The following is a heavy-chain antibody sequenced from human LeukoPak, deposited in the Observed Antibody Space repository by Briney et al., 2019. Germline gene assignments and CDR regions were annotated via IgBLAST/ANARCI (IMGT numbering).Heavy chain of an antibody. CDR2: IKQDGSEK. V-gene: IGHV3-7*01. J-gene: IGHJ4*02. CDR1: GFTFSSYG. D-gene: IGHD4-17*01. Sequence: GGSLRLSCAASGFTFSSYGMSWVRQAPGKGLEWVANIKQDGSEKYYVDSVKGRFTISRDNAKNSLYLQMNSLRAEDTAVYYCARGLAMVTTAYFDYWGQGTLVTVSS. CDR3: ARGLAMVTTAYFDY.